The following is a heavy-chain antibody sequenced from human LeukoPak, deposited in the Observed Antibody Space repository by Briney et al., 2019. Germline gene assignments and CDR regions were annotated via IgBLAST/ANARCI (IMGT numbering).Heavy chain of an antibody. CDR2: IYPGDSDT. CDR3: ARLGPLNLGLVVAATRGDNYYYYGMDV. J-gene: IGHJ6*02. D-gene: IGHD2-15*01. V-gene: IGHV5-51*01. CDR1: GYSFTSYW. Sequence: GESLKISCKGSGYSFTSYWIGWVRQMPGKGLEWMGIIYPGDSDTRYSPSFQGQVTISADKSISTAYLQWSSLKASDTAMYYCARLGPLNLGLVVAATRGDNYYYYGMDVWGQGTTVTVSS.